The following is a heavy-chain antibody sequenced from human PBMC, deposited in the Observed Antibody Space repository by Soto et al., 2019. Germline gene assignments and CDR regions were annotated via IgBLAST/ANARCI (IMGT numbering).Heavy chain of an antibody. J-gene: IGHJ6*02. CDR2: ISYGGSNK. V-gene: IGHV3-30*18. CDR3: AKEGAAAAFYYYYYGMDV. Sequence: SLRLSCAASGFTFSSYGMHWVRQAPGKGLEWVAVISYGGSNKYYADSVKGRFTISRDNSKNTLYLQMNSLRAEDTAVYYCAKEGAAAAFYYYYYGMDVWGQGTTVTVSS. D-gene: IGHD6-13*01. CDR1: GFTFSSYG.